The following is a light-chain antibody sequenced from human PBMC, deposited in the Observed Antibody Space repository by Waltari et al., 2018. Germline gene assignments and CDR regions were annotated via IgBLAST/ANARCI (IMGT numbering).Light chain of an antibody. CDR1: SSDVGGYNY. V-gene: IGLV2-11*01. Sequence: QSALTQPRSVSGSPGQSVTTSCTGTSSDVGGYNYVSWYQQHPGKAPKLMIYDVSKRPSGVPDRFSGSKSGNTASLTISGLQAEDEADYSCCSYAGSYTYVFGTGTKVTVL. CDR2: DVS. CDR3: CSYAGSYTYV. J-gene: IGLJ1*01.